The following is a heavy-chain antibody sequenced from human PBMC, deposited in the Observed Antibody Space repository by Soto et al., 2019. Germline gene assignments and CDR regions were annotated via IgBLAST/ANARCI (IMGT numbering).Heavy chain of an antibody. CDR1: GGSISSGDYS. Sequence: SETLSLTCAVSGGSISSGDYSWSWIRQPPGKGLEWIGYIYLIGSTYYSPSLKSRATISLDTSRNQFFLNLNSVTAADTAVYYCARDVGSSHGPGHPHYFDDWGQGTLVTVSS. J-gene: IGHJ4*02. D-gene: IGHD2-2*01. CDR2: IYLIGST. V-gene: IGHV4-30-2*05. CDR3: ARDVGSSHGPGHPHYFDD.